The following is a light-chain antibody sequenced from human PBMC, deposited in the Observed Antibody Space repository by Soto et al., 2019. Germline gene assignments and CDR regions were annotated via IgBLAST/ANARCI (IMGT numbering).Light chain of an antibody. CDR2: SNN. CDR3: ATWDDSLSGQV. CDR1: SSNIGTNY. V-gene: IGLV1-47*02. Sequence: QSALTQPPSASGTPGQRVTISCSGSSSNIGTNYVYWYLHLPGAAPKLLIYSNNQRPSGVPDRFSGSKSGTSASLAISGLRSDDEADYYCATWDDSLSGQVFGGGTQLTVL. J-gene: IGLJ3*02.